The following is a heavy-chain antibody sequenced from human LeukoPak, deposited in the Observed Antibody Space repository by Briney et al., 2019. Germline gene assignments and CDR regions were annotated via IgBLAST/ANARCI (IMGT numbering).Heavy chain of an antibody. V-gene: IGHV4-34*01. CDR2: INHSGST. J-gene: IGHJ5*02. CDR1: GGSFSGCC. CDR3: ARGLKAANYYDSSGSGNWFDP. Sequence: SETLSLSCAVYGGSFSGCCWRWIRQPRGEGMGWMGEINHSGSTNYDPSHKSRVTISVDPSKHQSSLKLSSMTPSDTAVYYCARGLKAANYYDSSGSGNWFDPWGQGTLVTVSS. D-gene: IGHD3-22*01.